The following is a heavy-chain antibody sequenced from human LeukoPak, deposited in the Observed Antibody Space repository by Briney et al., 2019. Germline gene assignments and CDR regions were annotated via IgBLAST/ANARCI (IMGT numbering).Heavy chain of an antibody. CDR2: IYYSGST. D-gene: IGHD3-10*01. V-gene: IGHV4-59*12. CDR3: AMSLWFGDLYYMDV. J-gene: IGHJ6*03. Sequence: SETLSLTCTVSGGSISSYYWSWIRQPPGKGLEWIGYIYYSGSTNYNPSLKSRVTISVDTSKNQFSLKLSSVTAADTAVYYCAMSLWFGDLYYMDVWGKGTTVTVSS. CDR1: GGSISSYY.